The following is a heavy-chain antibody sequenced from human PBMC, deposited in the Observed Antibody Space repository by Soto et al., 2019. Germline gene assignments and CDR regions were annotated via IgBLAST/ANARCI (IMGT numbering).Heavy chain of an antibody. CDR3: ARDPGAVAAAGTYDYYGMDV. D-gene: IGHD6-13*01. V-gene: IGHV4-4*07. J-gene: IGHJ6*02. Sequence: PSETLSLTCTVSGGSISSYYWSWIRQPAGKGLEWIGRIYTSGSTNYNPSLKSRVTMSVDTSKNQFSLKLSSVTAADTAVYYCARDPGAVAAAGTYDYYGMDVWGQGTTVTVSS. CDR2: IYTSGST. CDR1: GGSISSYY.